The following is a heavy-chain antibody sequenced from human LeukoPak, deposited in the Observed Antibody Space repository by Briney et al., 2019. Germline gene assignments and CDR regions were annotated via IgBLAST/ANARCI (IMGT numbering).Heavy chain of an antibody. D-gene: IGHD2-2*01. CDR3: ARDSVPNHAFDI. V-gene: IGHV1-69*06. Sequence: EASVKVSCKASGGTFSSYAISWVRQAPGQGIEWMGGIIPIFGTANYAQKFQGRVTIIADKSTSTAYMELSSLRSEDTAVYYCARDSVPNHAFDIWGQGTMVTVSS. J-gene: IGHJ3*02. CDR1: GGTFSSYA. CDR2: IIPIFGTA.